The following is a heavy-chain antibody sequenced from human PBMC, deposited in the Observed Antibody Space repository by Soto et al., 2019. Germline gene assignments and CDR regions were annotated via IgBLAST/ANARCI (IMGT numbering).Heavy chain of an antibody. CDR3: AGTIYCIGSSCSSRHYYGMDV. CDR2: ITPFVDTS. D-gene: IGHD2-15*01. CDR1: GGTFSKYS. Sequence: QVRLVQSGAEVKKPGSSVKVSCKVSGGTFSKYSLSWVRQTPGQGLEWMGGITPFVDTSNYAQRFLDRVTITGHKPPNTAFLEVRGLKSEDPPLFFWAGTIYCIGSSCSSRHYYGMDVWGQGTTVTVSS. J-gene: IGHJ6*02. V-gene: IGHV1-69*06.